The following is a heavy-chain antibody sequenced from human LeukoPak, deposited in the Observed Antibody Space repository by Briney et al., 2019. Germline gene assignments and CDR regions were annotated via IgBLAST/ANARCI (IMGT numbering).Heavy chain of an antibody. J-gene: IGHJ4*02. Sequence: ASVKVSCKASGYTFTRYGISWVRQAPGQGLEWMGWISAYNGNTNYAQKLQGRVTMTTDTSTSTAYMELRSLRSDDTAVYYCASFGLAAAGTAFDYWGQETLVTVSS. CDR3: ASFGLAAAGTAFDY. D-gene: IGHD6-13*01. V-gene: IGHV1-18*01. CDR2: ISAYNGNT. CDR1: GYTFTRYG.